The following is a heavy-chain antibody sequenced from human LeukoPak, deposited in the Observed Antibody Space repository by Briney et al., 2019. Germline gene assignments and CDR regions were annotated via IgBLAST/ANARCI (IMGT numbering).Heavy chain of an antibody. CDR1: GFTFDDYA. D-gene: IGHD3-10*01. CDR3: AKDNGRSGSYRRGMDV. V-gene: IGHV3-9*01. Sequence: GRSLRLSCAASGFTFDDYAMHWVRQAPGKGLEWVSGISWNSGSIGYADSVKGRFTISRDNAKNSLYLQMNSLRAEDTALYYCAKDNGRSGSYRRGMDVWGQGTTVTVSS. J-gene: IGHJ6*02. CDR2: ISWNSGSI.